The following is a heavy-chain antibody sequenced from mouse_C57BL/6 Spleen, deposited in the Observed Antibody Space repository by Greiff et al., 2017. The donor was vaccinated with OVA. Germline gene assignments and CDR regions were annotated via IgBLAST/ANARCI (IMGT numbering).Heavy chain of an antibody. J-gene: IGHJ2*01. CDR3: AREDSSGYEDY. CDR1: GYTFTSYW. V-gene: IGHV1-69*01. CDR2: IDPSDSYT. D-gene: IGHD3-2*02. Sequence: QVQLQQPGAELVMPGASVKLSCKASGYTFTSYWMHWVKQRPGQGPGWIGEIDPSDSYTNYNQKFKGKSSMTVDKSSSTAYMQLSSLTSEDSAVYYCAREDSSGYEDYWGQGTTLTVST.